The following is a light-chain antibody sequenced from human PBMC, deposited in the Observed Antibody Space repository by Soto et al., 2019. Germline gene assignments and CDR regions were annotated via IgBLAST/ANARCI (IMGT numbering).Light chain of an antibody. V-gene: IGKV3-20*01. Sequence: EIVLTQSPGTLSLSPGERATLSCRASQSVSSSYLAWYQQKPGQAPRLLIYGASSRATGIPDRFSGSGSGTDFALPISRLQPEDFAVDYCQQYGSSPPRFTFGPGTKVDIK. J-gene: IGKJ3*01. CDR3: QQYGSSPPRFT. CDR1: QSVSSSY. CDR2: GAS.